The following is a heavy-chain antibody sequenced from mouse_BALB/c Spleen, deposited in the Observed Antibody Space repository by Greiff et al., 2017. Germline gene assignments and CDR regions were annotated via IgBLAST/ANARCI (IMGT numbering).Heavy chain of an antibody. CDR2: ISSGGGST. CDR3: ARQDGYTAMDY. V-gene: IGHV5-12-1*01. CDR1: GFAFSSYD. Sequence: EVQRVESGGGLVKPGGSLKLSCAASGFAFSSYDMSWVRQTPEKRLEWVAYISSGGGSTYYPDTVKGRFTISRDNAKNTLYLQMSSLKSEDTAMYYCARQDGYTAMDYWGQGTSVTVSS. D-gene: IGHD2-3*01. J-gene: IGHJ4*01.